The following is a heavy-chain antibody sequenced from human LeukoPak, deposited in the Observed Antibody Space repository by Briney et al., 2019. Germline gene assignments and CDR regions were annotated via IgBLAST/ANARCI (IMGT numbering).Heavy chain of an antibody. CDR3: ASGVVSAY. CDR2: ISGTSSYI. Sequence: GGSLRLSCAASGFTFSNYGMNWVRQAPGKGLEWVSFISGTSSYIYYAESVKGRFTISRDNAESSLYLQMNSPRAEDTAVYYCASGVVSAYWGQGTLVTVSS. CDR1: GFTFSNYG. D-gene: IGHD3-3*01. J-gene: IGHJ4*02. V-gene: IGHV3-21*01.